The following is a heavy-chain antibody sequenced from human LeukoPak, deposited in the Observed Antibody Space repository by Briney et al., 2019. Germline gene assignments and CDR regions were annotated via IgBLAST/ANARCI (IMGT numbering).Heavy chain of an antibody. CDR1: GYTFTSYG. J-gene: IGHJ5*02. CDR3: ARIGGLRAVAGTSYNWFDP. D-gene: IGHD6-19*01. Sequence: ASVKVSCKASGYTFTSYGISWVRQAPGQGLEWMGWISAYNGNTNYAQKLQGRVTMTTDTSTSTAYMELRSLRSDDTAVYYCARIGGLRAVAGTSYNWFDPWGQGTLVTVSS. V-gene: IGHV1-18*01. CDR2: ISAYNGNT.